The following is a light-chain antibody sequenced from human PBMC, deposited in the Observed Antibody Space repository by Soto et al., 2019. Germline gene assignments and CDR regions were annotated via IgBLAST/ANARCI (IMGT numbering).Light chain of an antibody. J-gene: IGKJ3*01. CDR3: QQYGASPFT. CDR1: ESVYINS. Sequence: EIVLPQSPGTLSLSPGESATLSCKASESVYINSFAWYYQKPGQPPRLLIYGASTRATGIPDRFSGSGSVTDFVLSITRLEVEDSGMYYCQQYGASPFTFGPGTRVDIK. CDR2: GAS. V-gene: IGKV3-20*01.